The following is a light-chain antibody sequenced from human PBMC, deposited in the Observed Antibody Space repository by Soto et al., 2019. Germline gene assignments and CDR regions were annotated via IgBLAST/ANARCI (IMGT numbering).Light chain of an antibody. CDR3: KPLNSYPRLT. CDR2: AAS. V-gene: IGKV1-9*01. J-gene: IGKJ4*01. CDR1: QGISSY. Sequence: DIQLTQSPSFLSASVGDRVTITCRASQGISSYLAWYQQKPGKAPKLLIYAASTLRSGVPSRFSGSGSGTEFTLTISSLQPEDFATYYCKPLNSYPRLTFGGGTKVEMK.